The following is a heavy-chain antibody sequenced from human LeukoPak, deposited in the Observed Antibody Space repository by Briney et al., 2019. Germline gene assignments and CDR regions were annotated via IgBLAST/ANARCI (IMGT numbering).Heavy chain of an antibody. CDR2: ITGSDGTT. CDR1: GFTFSSYA. J-gene: IGHJ4*02. Sequence: GGSLRLSCAASGFTFSSYAMGWVRQAPGKGLEWVSAITGSDGTTYYTNYADSVKGRFTISRDNSRNTVFLQMNSLRAEDTAVYYCAREETANDYWGQGTLVTVSS. D-gene: IGHD2-21*02. CDR3: AREETANDY. V-gene: IGHV3-23*01.